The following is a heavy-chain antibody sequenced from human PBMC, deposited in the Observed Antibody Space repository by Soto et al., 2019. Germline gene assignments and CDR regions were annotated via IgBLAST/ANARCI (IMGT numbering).Heavy chain of an antibody. CDR2: NSGSGGST. D-gene: IGHD3-3*01. J-gene: IGHJ4*02. CDR1: GFTFSSYA. Sequence: GGSLRLACAASGFTFSSYAMSWVRQAPGKELKCVSANSGSGGSTYYADSVKGRFTISRDNSENTLYLQMNSLRAEDTAVYYCAKELRGRDQYYDFWSGYQDYWGQGTLVTVSS. CDR3: AKELRGRDQYYDFWSGYQDY. V-gene: IGHV3-23*01.